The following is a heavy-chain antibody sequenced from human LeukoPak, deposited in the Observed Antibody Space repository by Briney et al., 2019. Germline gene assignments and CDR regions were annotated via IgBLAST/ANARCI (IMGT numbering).Heavy chain of an antibody. CDR2: ISSTSSTI. D-gene: IGHD3-10*01. CDR3: ARVRTYTSGSSTNDY. Sequence: GGSLRLSCAASGFTFSSYSINWVRQAPGKGLEWVSFISSTSSTIYYADSVKGRFTISRDNAKNSLYLQMNSLRDEDTAVYYCARVRTYTSGSSTNDYWGQGTLVTVSS. V-gene: IGHV3-48*02. J-gene: IGHJ4*02. CDR1: GFTFSSYS.